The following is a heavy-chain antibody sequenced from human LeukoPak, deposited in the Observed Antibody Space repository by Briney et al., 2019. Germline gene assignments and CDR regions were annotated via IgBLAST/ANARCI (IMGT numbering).Heavy chain of an antibody. Sequence: GGSLRLSCAASGFTFSSYWMHWVRQAPGKGLVWVSRISSDGSSTSYADSVRGRFSISRDNAKNTLYLQMNSLRAEDTAVYYCARVGSGSYYILKVDAFDIWGQGTMVTVSS. CDR3: ARVGSGSYYILKVDAFDI. V-gene: IGHV3-74*01. CDR1: GFTFSSYW. J-gene: IGHJ3*02. CDR2: ISSDGSST. D-gene: IGHD1-26*01.